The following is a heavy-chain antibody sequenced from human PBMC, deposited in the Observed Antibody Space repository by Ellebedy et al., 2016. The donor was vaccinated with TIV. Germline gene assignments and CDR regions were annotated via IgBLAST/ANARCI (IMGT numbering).Heavy chain of an antibody. CDR3: VKAWGD. CDR1: GFTFSSYA. Sequence: GESLKISCSASGFTFSSYAMPWVRQAPGKGLEYISAIVSNGDSTYYANSVKGRFTISRDNSKNTLYLQMSSLRPEDTAVYYCVKAWGDWGQGTLVTVSS. V-gene: IGHV3-64D*06. D-gene: IGHD3-16*01. J-gene: IGHJ4*02. CDR2: IVSNGDST.